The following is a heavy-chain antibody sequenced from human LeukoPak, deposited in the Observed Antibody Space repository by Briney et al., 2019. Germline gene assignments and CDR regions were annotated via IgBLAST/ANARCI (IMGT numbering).Heavy chain of an antibody. CDR3: ARVLLYYYDSSGYQDY. J-gene: IGHJ4*02. D-gene: IGHD3-22*01. V-gene: IGHV3-53*01. CDR2: IYSGGNT. Sequence: GGSLRLSCAASGFTFSSYWMNWARQAPGKGLEWVSVIYSGGNTYYADSVKGRFTISRDNSKNTLYLQMNSLRAEDTAVYYCARVLLYYYDSSGYQDYWGQGTLVTVSS. CDR1: GFTFSSYW.